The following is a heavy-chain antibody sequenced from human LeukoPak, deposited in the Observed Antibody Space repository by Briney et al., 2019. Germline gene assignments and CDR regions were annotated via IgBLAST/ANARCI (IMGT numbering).Heavy chain of an antibody. CDR3: ARDPPSRGTRYFDY. Sequence: GGSLRLSCAASGFPFRRYSMKWVRQAPGEGPEWVSSISSSSSNKDYVDSVKGRFTFSRDNAKNSLYLQMDSLRVEDTAVYYCARDPPSRGTRYFDYWGQGILVTVSS. V-gene: IGHV3-21*01. CDR2: ISSSSSNK. CDR1: GFPFRRYS. D-gene: IGHD3-16*01. J-gene: IGHJ4*02.